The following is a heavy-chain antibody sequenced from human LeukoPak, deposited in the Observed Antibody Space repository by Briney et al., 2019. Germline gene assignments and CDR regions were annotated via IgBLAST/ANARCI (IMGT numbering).Heavy chain of an antibody. V-gene: IGHV1-2*02. CDR1: GYTFTDHY. CDR3: GVHWGSGYYFDL. J-gene: IGHJ2*01. Sequence: GASVKVSCKASGYTFTDHYVHWVRHTPGQGLEWMGWINPKSGDTNYAQKFQGRVTMTRDTSIVTAYVELSSLTSDDTGVYYCGVHWGSGYYFDLWGRGILVTVSS. D-gene: IGHD7-27*01. CDR2: INPKSGDT.